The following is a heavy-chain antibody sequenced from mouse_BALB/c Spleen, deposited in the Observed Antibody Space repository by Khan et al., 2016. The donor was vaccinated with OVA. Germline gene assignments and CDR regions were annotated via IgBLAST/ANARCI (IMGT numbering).Heavy chain of an antibody. D-gene: IGHD1-1*01. J-gene: IGHJ2*01. Sequence: QVQLQQSGAELAKPGASVKMSCKASGYTFINYWILWVKQRPGQGLEWIGYINPSTGYTEYNQNFKDKATLTADKSSSTAYMQLSSLTSEDSADEYCERRGRRWDFDYWGQGTTLTVSS. CDR3: ERRGRRWDFDY. CDR2: INPSTGYT. CDR1: GYTFINYW. V-gene: IGHV1-7*01.